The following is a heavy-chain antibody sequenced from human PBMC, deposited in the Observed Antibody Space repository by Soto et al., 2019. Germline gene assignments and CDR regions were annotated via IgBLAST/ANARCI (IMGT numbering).Heavy chain of an antibody. J-gene: IGHJ6*02. Sequence: SVKVSCKASGGTFSSYAISWVRQAPGQGLEWMGGIIPIFGTANYAQKFQGRVTITADESTSTAYMELSSLRSEDTAVYYCARRMHGAATISSYYYGMDVWGQGTTVTVSS. CDR2: IIPIFGTA. V-gene: IGHV1-69*13. CDR3: ARRMHGAATISSYYYGMDV. D-gene: IGHD5-12*01. CDR1: GGTFSSYA.